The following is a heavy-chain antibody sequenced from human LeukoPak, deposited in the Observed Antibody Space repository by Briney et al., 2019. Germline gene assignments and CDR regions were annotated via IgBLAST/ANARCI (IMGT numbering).Heavy chain of an antibody. D-gene: IGHD6-19*01. CDR1: GFTFRTSW. CDR2: INPDGSEK. J-gene: IGHJ4*02. CDR3: AKGPWLAYPYYFDY. V-gene: IGHV3-7*03. Sequence: PGGSLRLSCGASGFTFRTSWMNWVRQAPGKGLEWVASINPDGSEKYSVDSVKGRFTISRDNAKNSLYLQMNSLRAEDTAVYYCAKGPWLAYPYYFDYWGQGTLVTVSS.